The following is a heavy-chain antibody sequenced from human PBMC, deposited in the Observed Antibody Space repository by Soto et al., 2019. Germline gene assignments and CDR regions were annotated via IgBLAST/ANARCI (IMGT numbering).Heavy chain of an antibody. D-gene: IGHD6-19*01. CDR2: MDTNSGNT. V-gene: IGHV1-8*01. Sequence: QVQLVQSGAEVKKPGASVKVSCKASGYTFNSYDINWVRQATGQGLEWMGWMDTNSGNTGYAQKFQGRVKMTRNNSISTDYMELSSMRSEDKAVYYCARERTVAGNDYWGQGTLVIVSS. CDR3: ARERTVAGNDY. J-gene: IGHJ4*02. CDR1: GYTFNSYD.